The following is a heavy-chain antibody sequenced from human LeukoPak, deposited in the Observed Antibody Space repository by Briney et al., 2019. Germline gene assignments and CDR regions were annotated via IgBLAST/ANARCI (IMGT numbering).Heavy chain of an antibody. CDR3: ARELCSSTSCYWKNAFDP. CDR2: IFTSGRT. V-gene: IGHV4-4*07. J-gene: IGHJ5*02. D-gene: IGHD2-2*01. Sequence: SETLSLTCTVAGGSISSDYWGWIRQPAGKGREWMGRIFTSGRTNYNPSLKSRVTMSVDPSTNQSSLKLSSVTAADTAVYYCARELCSSTSCYWKNAFDPWGQGTLVTVSS. CDR1: GGSISSDY.